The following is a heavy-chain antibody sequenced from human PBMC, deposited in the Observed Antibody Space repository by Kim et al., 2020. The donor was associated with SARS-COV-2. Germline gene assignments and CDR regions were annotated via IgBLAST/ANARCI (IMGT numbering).Heavy chain of an antibody. Sequence: SETLSLTCTVSGGSISSGGYYWSWIRQHPGKGLEWIGYIYYSGSTYYNPSLKSRVTISVDTSKNQFSLKLSSVTAADTAVYYCASVNVGGSGSYSSYYFDYWGQGTLVTVSS. CDR3: ASVNVGGSGSYSSYYFDY. J-gene: IGHJ4*02. CDR2: IYYSGST. V-gene: IGHV4-31*03. D-gene: IGHD3-10*01. CDR1: GGSISSGGYY.